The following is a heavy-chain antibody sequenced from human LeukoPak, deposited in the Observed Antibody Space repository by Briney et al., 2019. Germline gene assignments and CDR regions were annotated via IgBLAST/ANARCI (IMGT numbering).Heavy chain of an antibody. CDR2: VKSKGDGGTV. Sequence: GGSLRLSCAASGFNFTYTWMNWVRQVPGKGLEWVGRVKSKGDGGTVDYAAPVKGRFTISRDDSRNTLSLQMNSLKTADTAVYFCTSIALGGICDHWGQGALVTVSS. D-gene: IGHD3-16*01. V-gene: IGHV3-15*07. J-gene: IGHJ4*02. CDR3: TSIALGGICDH. CDR1: GFNFTYTW.